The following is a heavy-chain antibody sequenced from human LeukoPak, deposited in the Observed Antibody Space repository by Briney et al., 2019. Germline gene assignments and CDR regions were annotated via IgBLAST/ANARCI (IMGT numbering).Heavy chain of an antibody. CDR1: GFTFSSYE. J-gene: IGHJ4*02. V-gene: IGHV3-48*03. CDR3: ARDRLRWSRGAFDY. Sequence: GGSLRLSCAASGFTFSSYEMNWVRQAPGKGLEWVSYISSSGSTIYYADSVKGRFTISRDNAKNSLYLQMNSLRAEDTAVYYCARDRLRWSRGAFDYWGQGTLVTVSS. D-gene: IGHD4-23*01. CDR2: ISSSGSTI.